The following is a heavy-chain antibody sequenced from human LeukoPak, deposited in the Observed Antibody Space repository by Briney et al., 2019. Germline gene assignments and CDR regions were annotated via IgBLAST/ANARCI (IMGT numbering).Heavy chain of an antibody. Sequence: GGSLRLSCAASGFMLSSFWMHWVRQVPGKGLVWVSHTNSDGSTTDYADSVRGRFTISRDNAKNTLYLQMNRLTVEDTAVYYCGRGMRDYYGLDYWGQGILVTVSS. V-gene: IGHV3-74*01. CDR2: TNSDGSTT. CDR3: GRGMRDYYGLDY. J-gene: IGHJ4*02. CDR1: GFMLSSFW. D-gene: IGHD3-10*01.